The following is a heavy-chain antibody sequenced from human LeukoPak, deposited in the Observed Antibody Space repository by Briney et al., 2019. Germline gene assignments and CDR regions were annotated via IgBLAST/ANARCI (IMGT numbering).Heavy chain of an antibody. CDR2: IYSSGST. CDR3: ARVFTSSSGRDY. J-gene: IGHJ4*02. Sequence: SETLSLTCTVSGGSISGYYWSRIRQPPGKGLEWIGYIYSSGSTDYNPSLKSRVTISVDTSKNQFSLKLSSVTAADTAVYYCARVFTSSSGRDYWGQGTLVTVSS. CDR1: GGSISGYY. V-gene: IGHV4-59*01. D-gene: IGHD6-19*01.